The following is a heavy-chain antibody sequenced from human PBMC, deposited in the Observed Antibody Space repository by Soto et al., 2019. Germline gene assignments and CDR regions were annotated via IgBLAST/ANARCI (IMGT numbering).Heavy chain of an antibody. V-gene: IGHV4-34*01. CDR2: INHSGST. Sequence: QVQLQQWGAGLLKPSETLSLTCAVYGGSFSGYYWTWIRQPPGTGLEWIGEINHSGSTNYNPSLKNRVTRSVDTSKNQCSLKLTSVTAADTAVYYCARDKITGLFDYWGQGTLVTVSS. J-gene: IGHJ4*02. CDR3: ARDKITGLFDY. D-gene: IGHD2-8*02. CDR1: GGSFSGYY.